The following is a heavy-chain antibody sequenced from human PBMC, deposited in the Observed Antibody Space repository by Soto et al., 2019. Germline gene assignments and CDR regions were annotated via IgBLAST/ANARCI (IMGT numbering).Heavy chain of an antibody. CDR2: IYYSGST. CDR1: GGSVSSGSYY. Sequence: SETLSLTCTVSGGSVSSGSYYWSWIRQPPGKGLEWIGYIYYSGSTNYNPSLKSRVTISVDTSKNQFSLKLSSVTAADTAVYYCARGRRSGYFPTFDYGGQEPRVPVPS. CDR3: ARGRRSGYFPTFDY. D-gene: IGHD3-22*01. V-gene: IGHV4-61*01. J-gene: IGHJ4*02.